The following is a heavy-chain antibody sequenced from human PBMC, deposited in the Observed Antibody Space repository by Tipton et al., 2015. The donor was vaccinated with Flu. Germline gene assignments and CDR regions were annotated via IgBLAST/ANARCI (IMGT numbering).Heavy chain of an antibody. J-gene: IGHJ4*02. CDR1: AYSISSGYY. CDR2: ISHSGRT. D-gene: IGHD3-10*01. V-gene: IGHV4-38-2*01. Sequence: TLSLTCAVSAYSISSGYYWGWIRQPPGKGLEWIGSISHSGRTYYKPSLKSRVTMSLDTSENQLSLNLRFVTAADTALYYCARSTYYYGSGTSDFWGQGTLVTVSS. CDR3: ARSTYYYGSGTSDF.